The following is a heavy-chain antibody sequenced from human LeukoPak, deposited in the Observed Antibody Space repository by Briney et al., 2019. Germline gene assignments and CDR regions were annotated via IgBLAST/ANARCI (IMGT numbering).Heavy chain of an antibody. CDR2: IYTSGST. CDR3: ARDAAGGFGEYYFDY. Sequence: SETLSLTCTVSGGSISSYYWSWIRQPAGKGLEWIGRIYTSGSTTYNPSLKSRVTMSVDTSTNQCSLKLSSVTAGDTAVYYCARDAAGGFGEYYFDYWGQGTLVTVSS. D-gene: IGHD3-10*01. J-gene: IGHJ4*02. CDR1: GGSISSYY. V-gene: IGHV4-4*07.